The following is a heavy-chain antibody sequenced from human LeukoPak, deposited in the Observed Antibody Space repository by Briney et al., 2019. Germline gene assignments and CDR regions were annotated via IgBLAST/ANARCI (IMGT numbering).Heavy chain of an antibody. CDR2: IYPGDSDT. J-gene: IGHJ4*02. D-gene: IGHD4-11*01. Sequence: ESLKMSCKGSGSSFTSFWIGWVRQMPGKGLEWMGIIYPGDSDTRYSPSFQGQVTISADKSNSTAYLQWSTLKDSDTAVYYCARRMTTVSTHFGYWGQGTMVTVSS. CDR3: ARRMTTVSTHFGY. V-gene: IGHV5-51*01. CDR1: GSSFTSFW.